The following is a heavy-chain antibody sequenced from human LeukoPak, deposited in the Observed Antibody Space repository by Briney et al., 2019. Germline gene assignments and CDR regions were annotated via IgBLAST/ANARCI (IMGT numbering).Heavy chain of an antibody. V-gene: IGHV4-39*07. CDR3: ARGSRDGYNSNYYYYYMDV. J-gene: IGHJ6*03. CDR1: GGSISSSSYY. D-gene: IGHD5-24*01. CDR2: IYYSGST. Sequence: SETLSLTCTVSGGSISSSSYYWGWIRQPPGKGLEWIGSIYYSGSTYYNPSLKSRVTISVDTSKNQFSLKLSSVTAADTAVYYCARGSRDGYNSNYYYYYMDVWGKGTTVTVSS.